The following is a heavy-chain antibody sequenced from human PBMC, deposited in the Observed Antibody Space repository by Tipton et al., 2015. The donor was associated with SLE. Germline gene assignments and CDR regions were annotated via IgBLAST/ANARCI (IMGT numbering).Heavy chain of an antibody. CDR1: GGSISSYY. D-gene: IGHD1-26*01. CDR2: IYYSGST. CDR3: GRGVGADY. V-gene: IGHV4-59*01. J-gene: IGHJ4*02. Sequence: LTCTVSGGSISSYYWSWIRQPPGKGLEWIGYIYYSGSTNYNPSLKSRVTISVDTSKNQFSLKLSSVTAADTAMYYCGRGVGADYWGQGTLVTVSS.